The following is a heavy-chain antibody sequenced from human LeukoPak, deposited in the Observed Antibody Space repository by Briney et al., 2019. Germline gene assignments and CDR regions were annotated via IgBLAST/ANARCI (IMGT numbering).Heavy chain of an antibody. V-gene: IGHV3-30*02. Sequence: GGSLRLSCGASGFTFSSYGMHWVRQAPGKGLEWVAFIRYDGSNKYYADSVKGRFTISRDNAKNSLYLQMNSLSAEDTAVYYCARPSFTQGSYFDYWGQGTLVTVSS. CDR3: ARPSFTQGSYFDY. CDR2: IRYDGSNK. D-gene: IGHD2-15*01. J-gene: IGHJ4*02. CDR1: GFTFSSYG.